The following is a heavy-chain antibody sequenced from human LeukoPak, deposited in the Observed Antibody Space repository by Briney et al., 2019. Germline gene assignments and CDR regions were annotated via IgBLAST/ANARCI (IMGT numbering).Heavy chain of an antibody. Sequence: PGGSLRLSCAASGFTFSNAWMSWVRQAPGKWLEWVGRIKSKTDGGTTDYAAPVKGRFTISRDDSKNTLYLQMNSLKTEDTAVYYCTTVYPGYYDFWSGYYFFDYWGQGTLVTVSS. V-gene: IGHV3-15*01. CDR2: IKSKTDGGTT. J-gene: IGHJ4*02. CDR1: GFTFSNAW. D-gene: IGHD3-3*01. CDR3: TTVYPGYYDFWSGYYFFDY.